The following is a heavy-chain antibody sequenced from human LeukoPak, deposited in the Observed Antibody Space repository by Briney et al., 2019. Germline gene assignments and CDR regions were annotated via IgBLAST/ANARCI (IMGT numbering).Heavy chain of an antibody. CDR1: GGSISSGGYY. D-gene: IGHD3-10*01. CDR2: IYYSGST. V-gene: IGHV4-31*03. Sequence: SQTLSLTCTVSGGSISSGGYYWSWIRQHPGKGLEWIGYIYYSGSTYYNPSLKSRVTISVDTSKNQFSLKLSSVTAADTALYYCAREHIYGSGSYYIDYWGQGTLVTVSS. CDR3: AREHIYGSGSYYIDY. J-gene: IGHJ4*02.